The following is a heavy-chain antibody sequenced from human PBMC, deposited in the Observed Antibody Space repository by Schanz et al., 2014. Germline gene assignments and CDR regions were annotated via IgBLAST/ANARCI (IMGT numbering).Heavy chain of an antibody. V-gene: IGHV3-NL1*01. D-gene: IGHD5-12*01. J-gene: IGHJ3*01. CDR2: VYMSAAST. CDR3: ARDEGRDGYNLAFDV. Sequence: QVQLVESGGGVVQPGRSLRLSCAASGFTFSSYPMHWVRQAPGKGLEWVSTVYMSAASTRYADSVKGRFIISRDSSKNTLFLQMNSLRPEDTALYFCARDEGRDGYNLAFDVWGQGTLVTVSS. CDR1: GFTFSSYP.